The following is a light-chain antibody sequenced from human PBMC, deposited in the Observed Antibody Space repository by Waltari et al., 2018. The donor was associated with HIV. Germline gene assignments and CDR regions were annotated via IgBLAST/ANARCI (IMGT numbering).Light chain of an antibody. CDR1: QSVDVW. V-gene: IGKV1-5*03. J-gene: IGKJ1*01. Sequence: DIQMTQSPSTLSASVGDRVTITCRASQSVDVWLAWYQQKPGQAPKLLIYKASSLQSGVPSRFSGSGSGTEFTLTISNLQPDDFGIYYCQQYRGFRTFGQGTEVAIK. CDR3: QQYRGFRT. CDR2: KAS.